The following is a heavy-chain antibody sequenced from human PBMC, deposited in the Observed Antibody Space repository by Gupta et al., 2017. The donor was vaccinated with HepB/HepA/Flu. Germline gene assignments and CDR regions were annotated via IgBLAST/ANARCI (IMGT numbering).Heavy chain of an antibody. CDR3: ARAGGRDGYDDY. J-gene: IGHJ4*02. Sequence: QVQLQESGPGLVKPSETLSLTCSVSGGSMSSYYWSWIRQPAGKGLEWIGRIYSSGTTNYNPSLKSRVMMSIDTSKNQLSLILSSVTAADTAVYDCARAGGRDGYDDYWGQGTRVTVSS. CDR1: GGSMSSYY. CDR2: IYSSGTT. D-gene: IGHD5-24*01. V-gene: IGHV4-4*07.